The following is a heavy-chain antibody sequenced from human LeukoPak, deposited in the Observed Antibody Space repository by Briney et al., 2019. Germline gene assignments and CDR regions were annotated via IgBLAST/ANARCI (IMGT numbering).Heavy chain of an antibody. CDR3: ARARYYYDSSGYPYYFDY. CDR1: GGSFSSYY. V-gene: IGHV4-59*01. Sequence: SETLSLTCTVSGGSFSSYYGSRIRQPPGKGLEWIGYIYYSGSTNYNPSLKSRVTISVDTSKNQFSLKLSSVTAADTAVYYCARARYYYDSSGYPYYFDYWGQGTLVTVSS. D-gene: IGHD3-22*01. J-gene: IGHJ4*02. CDR2: IYYSGST.